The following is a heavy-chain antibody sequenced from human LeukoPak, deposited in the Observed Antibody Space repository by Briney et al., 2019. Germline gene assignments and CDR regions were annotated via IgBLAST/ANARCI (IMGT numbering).Heavy chain of an antibody. V-gene: IGHV3-21*01. CDR1: GFTFSSYN. D-gene: IGHD2/OR15-2a*01. J-gene: IGHJ5*02. CDR3: ARGKTSQNIVTRKTYNWFDP. Sequence: SGGSLRLSCAASGFTFSSYNMNWVRQAPGKGLEWVSSISSSSDYIYYADSVKGRFTISRDNAKNSLYLQMKSLRAEDTAVYYCARGKTSQNIVTRKTYNWFDPWGQGTLVTVPS. CDR2: ISSSSDYI.